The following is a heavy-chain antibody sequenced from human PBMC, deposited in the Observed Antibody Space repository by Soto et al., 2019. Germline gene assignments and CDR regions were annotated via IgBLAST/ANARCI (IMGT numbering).Heavy chain of an antibody. CDR2: IRASGGGT. D-gene: IGHD3-10*01. J-gene: IGHJ4*02. Sequence: PGGSLRLSCAASGFTFSSYDLSWVRQAPGKGLEWVSAIRASGGGTHYADSVKGRYIIFRDTSKDTLYLQMNSLRAEDTAVYYCAKVNRAPGRNYRGQGTLVTVSS. CDR3: AKVNRAPGRNY. CDR1: GFTFSSYD. V-gene: IGHV3-23*01.